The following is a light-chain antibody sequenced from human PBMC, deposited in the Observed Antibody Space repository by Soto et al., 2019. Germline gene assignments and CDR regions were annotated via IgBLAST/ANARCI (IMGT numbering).Light chain of an antibody. J-gene: IGLJ2*01. CDR3: QSYDSSLSGYVI. CDR1: SSNIGAHYD. CDR2: GNN. V-gene: IGLV1-40*01. Sequence: QSVLTQPPSVSGAPGQRVTISCTGSSSNIGAHYDVHWYQQLPGTAPKLLIYGNNNRPSGVPDRFSVSKSGTSASLAITGLQAEDEADYYCQSYDSSLSGYVIFGGGTKVTVL.